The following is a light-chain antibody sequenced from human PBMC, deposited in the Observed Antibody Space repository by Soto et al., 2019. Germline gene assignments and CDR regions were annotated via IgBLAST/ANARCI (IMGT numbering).Light chain of an antibody. CDR3: CSKAVGSTSV. V-gene: IGLV2-23*01. Sequence: QSVLTQPASVSGSPGQSITISCTGTSTDVGSHKLVSWYQQYPGNAPKLIIFEAYKRPSGVSNRFSGSKSGSTASLTISGLQAEDEADYHCCSKAVGSTSVFGSGTKVTV. J-gene: IGLJ1*01. CDR1: STDVGSHKL. CDR2: EAY.